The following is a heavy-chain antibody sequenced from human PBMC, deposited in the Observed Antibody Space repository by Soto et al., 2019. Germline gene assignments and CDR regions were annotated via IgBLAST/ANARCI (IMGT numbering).Heavy chain of an antibody. Sequence: GASVKVSCKASGYTFTGDYMHWVRQAPGQGLEWMGWINPNSGGTNYAQKFQGWVTMTRDTSISTAYMELSRLRSDDTAVYYCAREHSSSWDAFDIWGQGTMVTVSS. J-gene: IGHJ3*02. V-gene: IGHV1-2*04. D-gene: IGHD6-13*01. CDR1: GYTFTGDY. CDR3: AREHSSSWDAFDI. CDR2: INPNSGGT.